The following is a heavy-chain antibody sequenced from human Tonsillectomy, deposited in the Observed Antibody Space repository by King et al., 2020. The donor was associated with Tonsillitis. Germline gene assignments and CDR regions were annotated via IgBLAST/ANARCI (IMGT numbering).Heavy chain of an antibody. CDR3: AHHIMVYAMSSGHYAFDI. J-gene: IGHJ3*02. CDR1: GDSVSSNSAA. Sequence: VQLPQSGPGLVKPSQTLSLTCAISGDSVSSNSAAWNWIRQSPSRGLEWLGRTYYRSKWYNDYAVSVKSRIIINPDTSKNQFSLQLNSVTPEDTAVYYCAHHIMVYAMSSGHYAFDIWGQGTMVTVSS. CDR2: TYYRSKWYN. V-gene: IGHV6-1*01. D-gene: IGHD2-8*01.